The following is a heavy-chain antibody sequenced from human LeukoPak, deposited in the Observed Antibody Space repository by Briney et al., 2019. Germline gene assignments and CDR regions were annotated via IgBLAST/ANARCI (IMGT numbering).Heavy chain of an antibody. Sequence: SETLSLTCTVSGDSISSGDFYWRWIRQPPGRGLEWIGYIYYSGSTSYNPSRKSRVAISVDTSKNQFCLKLSSVTAADTAVYYCARHYYAVNYWGQGTLVTVSS. CDR1: GDSISSGDFY. CDR2: IYYSGST. D-gene: IGHD3-3*01. J-gene: IGHJ4*02. CDR3: ARHYYAVNY. V-gene: IGHV4-30-4*01.